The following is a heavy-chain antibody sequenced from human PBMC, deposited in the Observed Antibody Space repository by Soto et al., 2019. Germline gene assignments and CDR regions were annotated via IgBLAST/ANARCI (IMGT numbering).Heavy chain of an antibody. CDR1: GFNFGNYG. V-gene: IGHV3-30*18. CDR3: AKDRVGGTFYTPLGF. J-gene: IGHJ4*02. CDR2: ITYDGSNK. D-gene: IGHD1-7*01. Sequence: PGGSLRLSCQASGFNFGNYGMHWVRQAPGKGLEWVAVITYDGSNKYYADSVKGRFTISRDNSKNTLSLHLNTLKPEDTAVYHCAKDRVGGTFYTPLGFWGQGTLVTVS.